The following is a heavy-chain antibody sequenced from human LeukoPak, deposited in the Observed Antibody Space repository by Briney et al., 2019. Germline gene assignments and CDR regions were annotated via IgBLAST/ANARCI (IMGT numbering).Heavy chain of an antibody. J-gene: IGHJ4*02. CDR2: IYRAGTT. V-gene: IGHV3-53*01. CDR3: ARDNRNGNFEY. D-gene: IGHD1-14*01. Sequence: HPGGSLRLSCAVSGFIVSDNYMSWVRQAPGKGLEWVSVIYRAGTTYYADSVKGRFTISRDIPKNTLYLQMNSLRAEDTGVYYCARDNRNGNFEYWGQGILVTVSS. CDR1: GFIVSDNY.